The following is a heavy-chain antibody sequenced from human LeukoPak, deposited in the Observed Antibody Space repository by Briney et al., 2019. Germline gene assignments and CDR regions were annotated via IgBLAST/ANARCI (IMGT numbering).Heavy chain of an antibody. CDR1: GYTFTSYG. D-gene: IGHD2-21*02. V-gene: IGHV1-18*01. Sequence: SVKVSCKASGYTFTSYGISWVRQAPGQGLEWVGRISAYNGNRNYGQKLQGRVTMTTDTSTSTAYMELRSLRSDDTAVYYRARVPAYCGGDCSKEYYFDYWGQGTLVTVSS. CDR3: ARVPAYCGGDCSKEYYFDY. CDR2: ISAYNGNR. J-gene: IGHJ4*02.